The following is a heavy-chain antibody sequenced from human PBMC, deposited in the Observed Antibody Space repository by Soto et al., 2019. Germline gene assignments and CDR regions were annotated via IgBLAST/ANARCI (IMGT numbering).Heavy chain of an antibody. J-gene: IGHJ5*02. CDR1: GFTFSTYD. V-gene: IGHV3-13*01. CDR2: IGTIRDT. Sequence: EVQLVESGGFLVQPGGSLRLSFAASGFTFSTYDMHWILQATGKGLEWVSAIGTIRDTYYLDAVKGRFTISRENAQNSVYLNMNILSAGYKAGYECARGRSNQYESSPPPKFPPWGRGPLVNVSS. CDR3: ARGRSNQYESSPPPKFPP. D-gene: IGHD2-8*01.